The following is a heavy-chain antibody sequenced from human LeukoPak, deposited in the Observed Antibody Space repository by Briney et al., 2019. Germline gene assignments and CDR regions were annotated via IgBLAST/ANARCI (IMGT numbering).Heavy chain of an antibody. V-gene: IGHV4-39*01. CDR2: IYYSGST. CDR1: GGSIGSSSYY. D-gene: IGHD3-22*01. CDR3: ARPSSGYLDDY. Sequence: SETLSLTCTVSGGSIGSSSYYWGWIRQPPGKGLEWIGSIYYSGSTYYNPSLKSRVTISVDTSKNQFSLKLSSVTAADTAVYYCARPSSGYLDDYWGQGTLVTVSS. J-gene: IGHJ4*02.